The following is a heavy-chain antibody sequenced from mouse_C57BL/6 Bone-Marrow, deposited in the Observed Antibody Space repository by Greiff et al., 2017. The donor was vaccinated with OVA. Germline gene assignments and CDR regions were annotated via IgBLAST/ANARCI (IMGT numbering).Heavy chain of an antibody. CDR2: INPYNGGT. V-gene: IGHV1-19*01. J-gene: IGHJ4*01. CDR3: AREGTLYYYAMDY. CDR1: GYTFTDYY. Sequence: EVQLQQSGPVLVKPGASVKMSCKASGYTFTDYYMNWVKQSHGKSLEWIGVINPYNGGTSYNQKFKGKATLTVDKSSSTAYMELNSLTSEDSAVYYCAREGTLYYYAMDYWGQGTSVTVSS.